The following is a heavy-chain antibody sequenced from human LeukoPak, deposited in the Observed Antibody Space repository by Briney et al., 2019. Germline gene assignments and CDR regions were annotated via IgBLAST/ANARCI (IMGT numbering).Heavy chain of an antibody. J-gene: IGHJ3*02. Sequence: GRSLRLSCAASGFTFSSYAMHWVRQAPGKGLEWVAVISYDGSNKYYADSVKGRFTISRDNSENTLYLQMNSLRAEDTAVYYCARGMTTVTTYAFDIWGQGTMVTVSS. V-gene: IGHV3-30-3*01. D-gene: IGHD4-11*01. CDR3: ARGMTTVTTYAFDI. CDR2: ISYDGSNK. CDR1: GFTFSSYA.